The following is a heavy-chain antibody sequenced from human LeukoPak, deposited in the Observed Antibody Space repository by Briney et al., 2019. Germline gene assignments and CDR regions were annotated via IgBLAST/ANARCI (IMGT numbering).Heavy chain of an antibody. CDR2: IDQDGSAE. CDR1: GFTFGNYW. J-gene: IGHJ4*02. D-gene: IGHD3-10*01. CDR3: ARADNYGSILDY. Sequence: GGSLRLSCAASGFTFGNYWMSWVRQSLGRGLEWVANIDQDGSAEYYVDSVGGRFTVSRDNAKNSLYLQIDSLRAEDTAVYYCARADNYGSILDYWGRGTLVTVSS. V-gene: IGHV3-7*04.